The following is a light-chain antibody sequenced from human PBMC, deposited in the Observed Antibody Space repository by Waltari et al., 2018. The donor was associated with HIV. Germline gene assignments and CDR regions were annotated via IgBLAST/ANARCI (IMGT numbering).Light chain of an antibody. CDR1: SSDIGTYDL. V-gene: IGLV2-23*02. J-gene: IGLJ3*02. Sequence: QSALTQPASVSGSPGQSITVSCTGTSSDIGTYDLGSWYQQETGKGPKPSIHYVTARPSGVSSRVSGSKSGNTAFLTISGLQVEDESLYFCCSFSPNGASWVFGGGTKVTVL. CDR3: CSFSPNGASWV. CDR2: YVT.